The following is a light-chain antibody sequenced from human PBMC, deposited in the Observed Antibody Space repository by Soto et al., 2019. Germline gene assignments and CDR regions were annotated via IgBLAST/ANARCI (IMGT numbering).Light chain of an antibody. J-gene: IGLJ1*01. Sequence: QSALTQPASVSGSPGQSITISCAGTSRDVGGYNYVSWYQQYPGKAPKVIISEVTNRPSGVPNRFSGSKSGNTASLTISGLQAEDEADYFCSSHSSSSAYYVFGTGTKLTVL. CDR3: SSHSSSSAYYV. CDR1: SRDVGGYNY. V-gene: IGLV2-14*01. CDR2: EVT.